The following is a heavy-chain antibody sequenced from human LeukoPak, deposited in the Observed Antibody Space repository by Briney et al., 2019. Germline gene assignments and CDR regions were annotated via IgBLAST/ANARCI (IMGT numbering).Heavy chain of an antibody. J-gene: IGHJ4*02. D-gene: IGHD2-8*01. CDR1: GGSITTYY. Sequence: SETLSLTCNVSGGSITTYYWNWIRQSPGKGLEWIGYIYYTGSTSYNPSLKSQVTLSVDTARNQFSLKLTSVTAADTAVYYCARGGPGVTDRWGQGTLVTVSS. CDR3: ARGGPGVTDR. CDR2: IYYTGST. V-gene: IGHV4-59*01.